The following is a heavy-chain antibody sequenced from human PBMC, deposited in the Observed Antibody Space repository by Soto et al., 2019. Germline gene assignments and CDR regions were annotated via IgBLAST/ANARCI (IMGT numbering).Heavy chain of an antibody. Sequence: QVQLVQSGAEVKKPGASVKLSCKTSGYTFTGYVVDWVRQAPGQGLEWMGWINSGNGNTKYSEKFQGRVTITRDTSARTAYMELNSLTSEDTAVSYCARGLTIFGVVIGYWGQGTLVTVSS. J-gene: IGHJ4*02. D-gene: IGHD3-3*01. CDR3: ARGLTIFGVVIGY. CDR1: GYTFTGYV. CDR2: INSGNGNT. V-gene: IGHV1-3*01.